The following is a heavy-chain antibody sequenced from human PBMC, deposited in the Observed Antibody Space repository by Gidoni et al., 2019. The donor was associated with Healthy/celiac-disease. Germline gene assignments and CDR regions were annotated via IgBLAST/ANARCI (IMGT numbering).Heavy chain of an antibody. D-gene: IGHD1-1*01. Sequence: EVQLVEPGGGLVKPGRSLRLPCAASGFTFRSYSMYWVRQAPGKGLECVASISSSSSYIYYADSVKGRFTISRDNAKNSLYLQMNSLRAEDTAVYYCARDGNDAFDIWGQGTMVTVSS. V-gene: IGHV3-21*01. CDR1: GFTFRSYS. CDR2: ISSSSSYI. CDR3: ARDGNDAFDI. J-gene: IGHJ3*02.